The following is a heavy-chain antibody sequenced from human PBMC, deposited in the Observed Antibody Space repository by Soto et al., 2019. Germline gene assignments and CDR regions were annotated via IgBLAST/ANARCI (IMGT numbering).Heavy chain of an antibody. V-gene: IGHV1-69*10. CDR2: LIPILGIA. J-gene: IGHJ6*02. CDR3: ARGSYNSSGYYYYNGMDV. Sequence: ASVKVSCKASGDTFRSYAISWVRQAPGQGLEWMGGLIPILGIANYAQKFQGRVTITADKSTSTAYMELSSLRSEDTAVYYCARGSYNSSGYYYYNGMDVWGQGTTVTVSS. CDR1: GDTFRSYA. D-gene: IGHD3-22*01.